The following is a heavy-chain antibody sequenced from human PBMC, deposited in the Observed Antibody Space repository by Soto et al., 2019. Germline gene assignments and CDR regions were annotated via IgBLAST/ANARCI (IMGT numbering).Heavy chain of an antibody. J-gene: IGHJ6*03. CDR3: ARSPLDSSTSCYGCDYYYYMDV. V-gene: IGHV3-48*01. CDR2: ISSSSSTI. CDR1: GFTFSSYS. Sequence: EVQLVESGGGLVQPGGSLRLSCAASGFTFSSYSMNWVRQAPGKGLEWVSYISSSSSTIYYADSVKGRFTISRDNAKNSLYLQMNSLRAEDTAVYYCARSPLDSSTSCYGCDYYYYMDVWGKGTTVTVSS. D-gene: IGHD2-2*01.